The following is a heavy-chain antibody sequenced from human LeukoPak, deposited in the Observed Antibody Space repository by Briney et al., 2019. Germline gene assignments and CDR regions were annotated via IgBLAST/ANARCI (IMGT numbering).Heavy chain of an antibody. J-gene: IGHJ6*02. CDR2: IYSDSNT. D-gene: IGHD6-6*01. CDR1: GFSVGSSY. Sequence: GGSLRLSCAASGFSVGSSYMSWVRQAPGKGLEWVSVIYSDSNTYYADSVKGRFTISRDNSKNTLYLQMNSLRAEDTAVYHCARHSSSVPYYYHGLDVWGQGTTVTVSS. V-gene: IGHV3-53*01. CDR3: ARHSSSVPYYYHGLDV.